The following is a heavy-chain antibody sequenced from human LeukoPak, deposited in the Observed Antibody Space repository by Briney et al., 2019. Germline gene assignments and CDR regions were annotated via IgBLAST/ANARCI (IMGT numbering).Heavy chain of an antibody. CDR3: ARSNYINSWHRFDP. V-gene: IGHV3-7*04. CDR1: GFIFRSYW. D-gene: IGHD2/OR15-2a*01. J-gene: IGHJ5*02. Sequence: PGGSLRLSCAASGFIFRSYWMTWVRQAPGKGLEFVANIKEDGGEKYYVDSVKGRFTISRDNAKNSLYLQMNRLRVEDTAIYYCARSNYINSWHRFDPWGQGTLVTVSS. CDR2: IKEDGGEK.